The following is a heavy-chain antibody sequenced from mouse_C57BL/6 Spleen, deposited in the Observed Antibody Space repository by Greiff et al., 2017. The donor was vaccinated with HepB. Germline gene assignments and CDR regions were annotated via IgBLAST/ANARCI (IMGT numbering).Heavy chain of an antibody. CDR2: IDPSDSYT. V-gene: IGHV1-59*01. CDR3: AGGVYGRRAMDY. J-gene: IGHJ4*01. D-gene: IGHD1-1*01. Sequence: VQLQQPGAELVRPGTSVKLSCKASGYTFTSYWMHWVKQRPGQGLEWIGVIDPSDSYTNYNQKFKGKATLTVDTSSSTAYMQLSSLTSEDSAVYYCAGGVYGRRAMDYWGQGTSVTVSS. CDR1: GYTFTSYW.